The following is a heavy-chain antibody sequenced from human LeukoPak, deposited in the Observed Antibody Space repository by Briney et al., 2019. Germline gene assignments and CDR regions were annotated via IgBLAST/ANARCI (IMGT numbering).Heavy chain of an antibody. Sequence: SVKVSCKASGGTFSSYAISWVRQAPGQGLEWMGGIIPIFGTANYAQKFQGRVTITADESTSTAYMELSSLRSEDTAVYYCASTFYGSGSYDYWGQGTLVTVSS. CDR3: ASTFYGSGSYDY. CDR1: GGTFSSYA. V-gene: IGHV1-69*13. J-gene: IGHJ4*02. D-gene: IGHD3-10*01. CDR2: IIPIFGTA.